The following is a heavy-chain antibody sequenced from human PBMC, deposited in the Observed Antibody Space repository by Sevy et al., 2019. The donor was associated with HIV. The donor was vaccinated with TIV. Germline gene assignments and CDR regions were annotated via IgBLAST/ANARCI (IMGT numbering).Heavy chain of an antibody. J-gene: IGHJ6*02. CDR2: ISGSGGST. D-gene: IGHD6-13*01. Sequence: GGYLRLSCAASGFTFSSYAMSWVRQAPGKGLEWVSAISGSGGSTYYADSVKGRFTISRDNSKNTLYLQMNSLRAEDTAVYYCARRGEQQLVGYYYYYGMDVWGQGTTVTVSS. V-gene: IGHV3-23*01. CDR3: ARRGEQQLVGYYYYYGMDV. CDR1: GFTFSSYA.